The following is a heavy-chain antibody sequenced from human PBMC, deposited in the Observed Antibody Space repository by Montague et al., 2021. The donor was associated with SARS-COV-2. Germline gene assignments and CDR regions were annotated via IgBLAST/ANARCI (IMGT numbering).Heavy chain of an antibody. Sequence: SETLSLTCTVSGGSISSSNYYWDWIRQPPGKGLGWIGSIYDSGSTYYNPSLKSRVTISVDTSKNHFSLKLSPVTAADTAVYYCARRGRKLLPVATTIGGFDIGGQGTMVTVSS. CDR1: GGSISSSNYY. CDR2: IYDSGST. CDR3: ARRGRKLLPVATTIGGFDI. D-gene: IGHD5-12*01. J-gene: IGHJ3*02. V-gene: IGHV4-39*02.